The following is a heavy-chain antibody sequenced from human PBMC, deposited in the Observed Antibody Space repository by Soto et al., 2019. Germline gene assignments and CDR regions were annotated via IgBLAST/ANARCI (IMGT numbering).Heavy chain of an antibody. CDR1: GASIRSYH. CDR2: MQHTGNT. Sequence: PSETLSLTCAVSGASIRSYHWSWIRQPAGKGLEWIGRMQHTGNTNYNPSLKSRATMSVDTSKNQISLKMTSVTAADTAVYFCAKDVSSRRWFDPWGQGILVTVSS. J-gene: IGHJ5*02. CDR3: AKDVSSRRWFDP. D-gene: IGHD3-16*01. V-gene: IGHV4-4*07.